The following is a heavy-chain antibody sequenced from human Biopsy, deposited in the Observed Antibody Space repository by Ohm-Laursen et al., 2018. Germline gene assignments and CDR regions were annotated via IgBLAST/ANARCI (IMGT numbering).Heavy chain of an antibody. V-gene: IGHV4-59*01. J-gene: IGHJ2*01. CDR1: GDFIRSYY. Sequence: SQTLSLTCTVSGDFIRSYYWSWIRQPPGKGLQGIGYVYYTGSTDYNPSLQSRVTISVDTSKNHFSLRLRSVTPADTAIYYCARDRGYYSDRTVPGYFDLWGRGTLVTVSS. CDR3: ARDRGYYSDRTVPGYFDL. CDR2: VYYTGST. D-gene: IGHD3-22*01.